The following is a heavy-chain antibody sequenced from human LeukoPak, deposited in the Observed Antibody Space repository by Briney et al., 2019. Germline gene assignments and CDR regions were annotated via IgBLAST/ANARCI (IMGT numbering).Heavy chain of an antibody. D-gene: IGHD2-2*01. CDR3: AREGGPAATRAWGAFDI. CDR2: VYYSGST. Sequence: KPSETLSLTCTVSGGSIFSTYYWGWIRQPPGQGLEWIGSVYYSGSTYYNPSLDSRLTMSVDTSKNQFSLKLSSVTAADTAVYYCAREGGPAATRAWGAFDIWGQGTMVTVSS. CDR1: GGSIFSTYY. V-gene: IGHV4-39*07. J-gene: IGHJ3*02.